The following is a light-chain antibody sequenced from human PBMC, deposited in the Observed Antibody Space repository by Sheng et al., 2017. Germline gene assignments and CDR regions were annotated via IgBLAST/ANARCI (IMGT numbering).Light chain of an antibody. V-gene: IGKV1-39*01. J-gene: IGKJ2*01. Sequence: DIQMTQSPSSLSASVGDRVTITCRASQRISSYLNWYQXKPGKAPKLLIYAASSLQSGVPSRFSGSGSGTDFTLTISSLQPEDFATYYCQQSYSTLYTFGQGTKLEIK. CDR3: QQSYSTLYT. CDR2: AAS. CDR1: QRISSY.